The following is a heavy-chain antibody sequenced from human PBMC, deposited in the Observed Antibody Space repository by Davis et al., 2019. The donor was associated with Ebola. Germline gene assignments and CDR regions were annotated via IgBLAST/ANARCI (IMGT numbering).Heavy chain of an antibody. D-gene: IGHD1-1*01. CDR2: NIYSAGST. CDR3: ARTLTTLY. V-gene: IGHV3-23*05. Sequence: GGSLRLSCAASGFTFSTYAMSWVRQAPGKGLEWVSNIYSAGSTYYADSVKGRFTISRDDSKNTLFLHMSNLRVEDTAVYYCARTLTTLYWGQGTLVTVSS. J-gene: IGHJ4*02. CDR1: GFTFSTYA.